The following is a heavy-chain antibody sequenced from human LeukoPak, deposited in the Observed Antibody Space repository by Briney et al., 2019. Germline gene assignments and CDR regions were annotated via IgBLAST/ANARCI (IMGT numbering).Heavy chain of an antibody. CDR3: ARDGRYYYAFDI. Sequence: SQTLSLTCAVSGGSISSDTYSWSWIRQPPGKGRVWIGYIYYSGTTYYNPSLKSRVTMSVDTSKNQFSLKLSSVTAADTAVYYCARDGRYYYAFDIWGQGTMVTVSS. J-gene: IGHJ3*02. V-gene: IGHV4-30-4*07. D-gene: IGHD1-26*01. CDR2: IYYSGTT. CDR1: GGSISSDTYS.